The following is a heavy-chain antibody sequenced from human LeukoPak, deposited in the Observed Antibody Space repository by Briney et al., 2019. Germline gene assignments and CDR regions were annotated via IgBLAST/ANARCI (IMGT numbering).Heavy chain of an antibody. Sequence: GGSLRLSCAASGFTFSSYGMSWVRQAPGKGLEWVSGINPDGSTTTYADSVKGRFTISRENAKSTLYLHMNILRVEDTAVYYCARGRYGDYHWGQGILVTVSS. CDR3: ARGRYGDYH. J-gene: IGHJ4*02. D-gene: IGHD4-17*01. V-gene: IGHV3-74*01. CDR2: INPDGSTT. CDR1: GFTFSSYG.